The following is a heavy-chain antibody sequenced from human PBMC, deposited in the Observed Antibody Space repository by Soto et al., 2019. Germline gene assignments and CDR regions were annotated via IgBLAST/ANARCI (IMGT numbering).Heavy chain of an antibody. CDR3: AREGYNSDNGY. D-gene: IGHD1-1*01. Sequence: VKLSLTCVVSGDFISSSNWCSWVRQPPAKGLECIGKIHHSGKTNYNPSLKSRVTISVDKYKNKFSLRLSSVTAADTAVYYCAREGYNSDNGYWGQGTLVTDS. J-gene: IGHJ4*02. V-gene: IGHV4-4*02. CDR2: IHHSGKT. CDR1: GDFISSSNW.